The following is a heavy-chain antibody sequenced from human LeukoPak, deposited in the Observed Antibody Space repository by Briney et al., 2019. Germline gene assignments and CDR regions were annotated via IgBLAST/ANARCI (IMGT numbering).Heavy chain of an antibody. CDR3: AKDKYSSSLSEFDY. CDR1: GFSFDDHA. Sequence: PGGSLRLSCAASGFSFDDHAMHWVRQAPGKGLEWVSGISWNSNSIGYADSVKGRFTISRDNAKNSLYLPMNSLTSEDTALYYCAKDKYSSSLSEFDYWGQGTLVTVSS. V-gene: IGHV3-9*01. J-gene: IGHJ4*02. CDR2: ISWNSNSI. D-gene: IGHD6-13*01.